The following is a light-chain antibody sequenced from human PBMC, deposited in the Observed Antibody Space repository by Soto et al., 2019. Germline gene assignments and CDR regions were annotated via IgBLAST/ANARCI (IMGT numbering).Light chain of an antibody. V-gene: IGKV1-39*01. CDR1: QSISSY. CDR3: QQYYTYST. J-gene: IGKJ5*01. Sequence: DIQMTQSPSSLSASVGDRVTITCRASQSISSYLNWYQQKPGKAPKLLIYAASSLQSGVPSRFGGSGSGAEFNFTITGLQPDDFATYFCQQYYTYSTFGQGTRLEIK. CDR2: AAS.